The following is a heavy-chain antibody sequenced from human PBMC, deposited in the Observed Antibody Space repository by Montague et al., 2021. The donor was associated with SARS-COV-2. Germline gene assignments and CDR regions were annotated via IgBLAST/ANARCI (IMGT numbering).Heavy chain of an antibody. D-gene: IGHD3-10*01. CDR3: AKDASMVRAVIVCYLDV. J-gene: IGHJ2*01. CDR2: IFGSGSST. CDR1: GFSFSNYA. Sequence: SLRVSCAASGFSFSNYAMNWVRQAPGKGLEWVSVIFGSGSSTYYADSVKGRFTISRDNSKNTLYLQINCLRAEDTAIYYCAKDASMVRAVIVCYLDVWGRGTPVTVSS. V-gene: IGHV3-23*03.